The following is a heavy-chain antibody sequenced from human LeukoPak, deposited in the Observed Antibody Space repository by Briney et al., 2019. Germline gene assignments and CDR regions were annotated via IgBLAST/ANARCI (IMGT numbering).Heavy chain of an antibody. CDR2: INPNSGGT. D-gene: IGHD3-9*01. Sequence: ASVKVSCKASGYTFTDYFMHWVRQAPGQGLEWMGWINPNSGGTNYAQKFQGRVTMTRDTSISAAYMELSRLRSDDTAVYYCARGDILTGYLVYWGQGTLVTVSS. V-gene: IGHV1-2*02. CDR1: GYTFTDYF. CDR3: ARGDILTGYLVY. J-gene: IGHJ4*02.